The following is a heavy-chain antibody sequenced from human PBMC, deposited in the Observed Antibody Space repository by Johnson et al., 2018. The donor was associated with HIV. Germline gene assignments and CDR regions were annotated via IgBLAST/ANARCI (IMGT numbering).Heavy chain of an antibody. CDR1: GFTFDDYG. V-gene: IGHV3-66*01. CDR2: IYSGGST. Sequence: VQLVESGGGVVRPGGSLRLSCAASGFTFDDYGMSWVRQAPGKGLEWVSVIYSGGSTYYADSVKGRFTISRDNSKNTLYLQMNSLRAEDTAVYYCARDHSRDEAFDIWGQGTMVTVSS. CDR3: ARDHSRDEAFDI. D-gene: IGHD5-24*01. J-gene: IGHJ3*02.